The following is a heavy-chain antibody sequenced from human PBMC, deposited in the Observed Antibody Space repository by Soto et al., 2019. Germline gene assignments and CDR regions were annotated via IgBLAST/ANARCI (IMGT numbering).Heavy chain of an antibody. CDR3: AADRWELLLDYYGMDV. J-gene: IGHJ6*02. CDR1: GFTFTSSA. D-gene: IGHD1-26*01. Sequence: ASVKVSCKASGFTFTSSAVQWVRQARGQRLEWIGWIVVGSGNTNYAQKFQERVTITRDMSTSTAYMELSSLRSEDTAVYYCAADRWELLLDYYGMDVWGQGTTVTVSS. V-gene: IGHV1-58*01. CDR2: IVVGSGNT.